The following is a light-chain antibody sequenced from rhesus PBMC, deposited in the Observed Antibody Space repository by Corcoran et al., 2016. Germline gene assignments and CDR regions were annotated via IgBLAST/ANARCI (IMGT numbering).Light chain of an antibody. CDR1: HSVSSY. Sequence: QVILTQSPATLSLSPGERATLSCRASHSVSSYLAWYQQKPGQAPRLLIYGASSRATGIPDRFSGSGSGTDFTLTISSLGPEDVGVYPCYQHSSVFSFGQGTKVEIK. CDR2: GAS. V-gene: IGKV3-10*01. J-gene: IGKJ2*01. CDR3: YQHSSVFS.